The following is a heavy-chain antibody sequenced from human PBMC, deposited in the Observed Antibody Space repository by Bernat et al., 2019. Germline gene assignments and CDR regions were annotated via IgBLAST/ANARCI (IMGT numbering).Heavy chain of an antibody. V-gene: IGHV3-21*05. D-gene: IGHD4-17*01. CDR1: GFTFSSYS. CDR3: ARVHRNPTVTTGYYYYYMDV. J-gene: IGHJ6*03. CDR2: ISSSSSYI. Sequence: EVQLVESGGGLVKPGGSLRLSCAASGFTFSSYSMNWVRQAPGKGLEWVSYISSSSSYIYYADSVKGRFTISRDNAKNSRYLQMNSLRAEDTAVYYCARVHRNPTVTTGYYYYYMDVWGKGTTVTVSS.